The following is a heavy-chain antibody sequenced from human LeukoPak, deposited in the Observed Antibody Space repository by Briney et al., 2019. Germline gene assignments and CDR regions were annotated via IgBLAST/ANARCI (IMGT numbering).Heavy chain of an antibody. CDR1: GFTFSGYG. V-gene: IGHV3-30*02. CDR3: AREYCDSTTCYKTIDY. D-gene: IGHD2-2*02. CDR2: IGYDGSNR. Sequence: GGSLRLSCAASGFTFSGYGMHWVRQAPGKGLEWVAFIGYDGSNRYYADSVKGRFSISRDNSKNTLYLQMGSLRAEDMAVYYCAREYCDSTTCYKTIDYWGQGTLVTVSS. J-gene: IGHJ4*02.